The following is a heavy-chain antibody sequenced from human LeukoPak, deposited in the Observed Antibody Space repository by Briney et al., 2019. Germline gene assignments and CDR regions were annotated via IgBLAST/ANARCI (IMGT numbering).Heavy chain of an antibody. CDR3: ASVRRGGLGAGGDSLDY. CDR2: ISSRSSYI. CDR1: GFTFSTYS. J-gene: IGHJ4*02. D-gene: IGHD3-16*01. V-gene: IGHV3-21*01. Sequence: GGSLRLSCAASGFTFSTYSMNWVRQAPGKGLEWVSFISSRSSYIYYADSVKGRFTISRDNAKNSLYLHMNSLRAEDTAVYYCASVRRGGLGAGGDSLDYWGQGTLVTVSS.